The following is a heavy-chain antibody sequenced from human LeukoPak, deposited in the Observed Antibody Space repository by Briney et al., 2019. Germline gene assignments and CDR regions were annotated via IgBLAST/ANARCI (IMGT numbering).Heavy chain of an antibody. CDR2: ISSSSSTI. J-gene: IGHJ6*02. CDR3: ARDPTVLLWFGELSAGPMDV. Sequence: GGSLRLSCAASGFTFSSYSMNWVRQAPGKGLEWVSYISSSSSTIYYADSVKGRFTISRDNAKNSLYLQMNSLRAEDTAVYYCARDPTVLLWFGELSAGPMDVWGQGTTVTVPS. CDR1: GFTFSSYS. D-gene: IGHD3-10*01. V-gene: IGHV3-48*01.